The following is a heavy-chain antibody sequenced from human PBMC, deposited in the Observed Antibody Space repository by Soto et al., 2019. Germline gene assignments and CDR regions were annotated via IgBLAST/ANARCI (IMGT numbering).Heavy chain of an antibody. D-gene: IGHD5-12*01. V-gene: IGHV1-18*04. J-gene: IGHJ6*02. CDR1: GYTFTSYG. Sequence: ASVKVSCKASGYTFTSYGISWVRQAPGQGLEWMGWISAYNGNTNYAQKLQGRVTMTTDTSTSTAYMELRSLRSDDTAVYYCARPDSGFPSDYYYGMDVWGQGTTVTVSS. CDR3: ARPDSGFPSDYYYGMDV. CDR2: ISAYNGNT.